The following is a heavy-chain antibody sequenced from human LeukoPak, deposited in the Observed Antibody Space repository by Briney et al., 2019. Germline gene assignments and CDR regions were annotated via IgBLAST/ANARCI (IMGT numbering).Heavy chain of an antibody. CDR1: GFTFDDYA. V-gene: IGHV3-9*01. CDR2: ISWNSGSI. D-gene: IGHD6-13*01. J-gene: IGHJ4*02. Sequence: SLRLSCAASGFTFDDYAMHWVRQAPGKGLEWVSGISWNSGSIGYADSVKGRFTISRDNAKNSLYLQMNSLRAEDTALYYCARIAAAGNFFDYWGQGTLVTVSS. CDR3: ARIAAAGNFFDY.